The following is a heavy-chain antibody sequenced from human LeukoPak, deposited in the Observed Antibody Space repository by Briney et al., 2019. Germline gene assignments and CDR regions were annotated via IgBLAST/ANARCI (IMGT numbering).Heavy chain of an antibody. V-gene: IGHV1-18*01. CDR1: AYTFTGYG. Sequence: ASVKVSCKASAYTFTGYGINWVRQAPGQGLEWLGWISTFNGNTNYAQNLQGRVSMTTDTSTSTAYMELRSLRSDDTAVYYCARGSGSGAFDIWGQGTKVTVSS. CDR3: ARGSGSGAFDI. D-gene: IGHD1-26*01. J-gene: IGHJ3*02. CDR2: ISTFNGNT.